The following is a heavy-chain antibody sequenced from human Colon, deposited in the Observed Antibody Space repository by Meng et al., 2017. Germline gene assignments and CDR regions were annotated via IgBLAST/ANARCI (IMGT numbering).Heavy chain of an antibody. CDR3: GFVEAGTNAGAFDM. CDR2: ISHSGST. V-gene: IGHV4-34*01. D-gene: IGHD1-14*01. CDR1: GGSFTGYY. Sequence: QVQLQQLGAGLLKTSETLSLTCAVYGGSFTGYYWSWIRQPPGKGLEWIGEISHSGSTKYNPSLKSRVTISVDTSKNQFSLRLNSVTAADTAMYYCGFVEAGTNAGAFDMWGQGTMVTVSS. J-gene: IGHJ3*02.